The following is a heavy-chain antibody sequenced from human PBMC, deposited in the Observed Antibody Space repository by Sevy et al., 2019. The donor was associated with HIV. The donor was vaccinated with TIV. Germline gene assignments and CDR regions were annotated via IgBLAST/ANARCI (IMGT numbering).Heavy chain of an antibody. CDR2: INPNSGGT. D-gene: IGHD6-13*01. J-gene: IGHJ4*02. Sequence: ASVKISCKASGYTFTGYYMHWVRQAPGQGLEWMGWINPNSGGTNYAQKFQGRVTMTGDTSISTAYMELSRLRSDDTAVYYCARELMYSRCFDYWGQGTLVTVSS. CDR1: GYTFTGYY. V-gene: IGHV1-2*02. CDR3: ARELMYSRCFDY.